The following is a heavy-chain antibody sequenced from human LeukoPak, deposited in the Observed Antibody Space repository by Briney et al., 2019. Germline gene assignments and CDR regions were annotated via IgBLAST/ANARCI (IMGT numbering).Heavy chain of an antibody. V-gene: IGHV1-69*13. CDR2: IIPIFGTA. CDR3: ARVVTPRYCSTPICYWKGWFDP. J-gene: IGHJ5*02. D-gene: IGHD2-2*01. CDR1: GGTLSRYA. Sequence: SVKVSCKTSGGTLSRYAISWVRQAPGQGLEWMGEIIPIFGTANYAQKFQGRVTITADESTSTAYMELSSLRSEDTAVYYCARVVTPRYCSTPICYWKGWFDPWGQGTLVTVSS.